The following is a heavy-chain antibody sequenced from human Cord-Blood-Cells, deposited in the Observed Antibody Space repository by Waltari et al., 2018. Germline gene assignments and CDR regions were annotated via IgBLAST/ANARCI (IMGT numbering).Heavy chain of an antibody. CDR2: LNPNGGNT. V-gene: IGHV1-8*01. CDR1: AYTFVRFD. Sequence: QVQLVQSGAEVKTPGAPVKVSCKASAYTFVRFDINWVRQATVQGLEWIGWLNPNGGNTDDAQKFPVRVTMTRNTSLSPSYMKLRSMRSEDTAVYYCAGGPPLGGADCWRQETLLTVSS. D-gene: IGHD3-16*01. J-gene: IGHJ4*02. CDR3: AGGPPLGGADC.